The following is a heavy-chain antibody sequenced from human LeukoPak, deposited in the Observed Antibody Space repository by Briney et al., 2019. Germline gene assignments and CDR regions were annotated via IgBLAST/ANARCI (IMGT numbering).Heavy chain of an antibody. CDR2: IKSKTDGGTS. D-gene: IGHD4-17*01. V-gene: IGHV3-15*01. CDR3: TTDLSTRHYGDSYYYYYYMDV. J-gene: IGHJ6*03. CDR1: GFTFSNAW. Sequence: GGSLRLSCAASGFTFSNAWMSWVRQAPGKGLEWVGRIKSKTDGGTSDYAAPVEGRFTISRDDSKNTLYLQMNSLKTEDTAVYYCTTDLSTRHYGDSYYYYYYMDVWGKGTTVTVSS.